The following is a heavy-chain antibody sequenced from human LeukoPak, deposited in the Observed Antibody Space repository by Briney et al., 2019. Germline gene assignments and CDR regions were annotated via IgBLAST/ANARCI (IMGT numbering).Heavy chain of an antibody. CDR2: IYYSGST. D-gene: IGHD1-26*01. Sequence: PSETLSLTCTVSGGSISSGGYYWSWIRQHPGKGLEWIGYIYYSGSTYYNPSLKSRVTISVDTSKNQFSLKLSSVTAADTAVYYCARVRPSAVLEVGATRGYFDYWGQGTLVTVSS. V-gene: IGHV4-31*03. CDR1: GGSISSGGYY. CDR3: ARVRPSAVLEVGATRGYFDY. J-gene: IGHJ4*02.